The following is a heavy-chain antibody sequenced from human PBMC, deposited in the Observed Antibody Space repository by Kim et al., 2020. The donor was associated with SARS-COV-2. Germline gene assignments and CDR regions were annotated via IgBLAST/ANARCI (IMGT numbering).Heavy chain of an antibody. J-gene: IGHJ5*02. Sequence: SETLSLTCTVSGGSISSSSYYWGWIRQPPGKGLEWIGSIYYSGSTYYNPSLKSRVTISVDTSKNQFSLKLSSVTAADTAMYYCARDMRHCGGDCYSPNWFDPWGQGTLVTVSS. V-gene: IGHV4-39*07. CDR3: ARDMRHCGGDCYSPNWFDP. D-gene: IGHD2-21*02. CDR2: IYYSGST. CDR1: GGSISSSSYY.